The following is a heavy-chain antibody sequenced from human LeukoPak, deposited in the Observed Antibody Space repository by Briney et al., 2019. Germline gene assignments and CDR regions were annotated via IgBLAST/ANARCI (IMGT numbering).Heavy chain of an antibody. D-gene: IGHD2-15*01. CDR3: ARGLVVAGEVFDY. CDR2: IHPGVSDT. J-gene: IGHJ4*02. Sequence: GDSLEISCKASGYSFTSFWIVWVRQMPGKGLEWVGIIHPGVSDTRYSPSFRGQVTISADKSISTAYLQWSSLKASDTAMYYCARGLVVAGEVFDYCGQGTQVTVSS. V-gene: IGHV5-51*01. CDR1: GYSFTSFW.